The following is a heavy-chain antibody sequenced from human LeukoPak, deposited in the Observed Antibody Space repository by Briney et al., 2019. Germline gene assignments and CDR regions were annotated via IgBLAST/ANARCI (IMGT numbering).Heavy chain of an antibody. Sequence: AGSLRLSCAASGFTFSSYWMHWVRQAPGEGLVWVSRINSAGYSIGYADSVKGRFTISRDNAKNTLLLQVNSLRAEDTAVYYCARGGVAGGMDVWGQGTTVTVSS. V-gene: IGHV3-74*01. D-gene: IGHD6-19*01. J-gene: IGHJ6*02. CDR3: ARGGVAGGMDV. CDR2: INSAGYSI. CDR1: GFTFSSYW.